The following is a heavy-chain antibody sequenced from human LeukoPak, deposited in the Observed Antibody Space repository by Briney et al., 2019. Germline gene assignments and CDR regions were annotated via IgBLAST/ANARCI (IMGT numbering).Heavy chain of an antibody. CDR3: ATSDRTAFGAFDI. D-gene: IGHD2-21*02. CDR2: ISYDGSNK. Sequence: GGSLRLSCAASGFTFSSYAMHWVRQAPGKGLEWVAVISYDGSNKYYADSVKGRFTISRDNSKNTLYLQMNSLRAEDTAVYYCATSDRTAFGAFDIWGQGTMVTVSS. V-gene: IGHV3-30-3*01. J-gene: IGHJ3*02. CDR1: GFTFSSYA.